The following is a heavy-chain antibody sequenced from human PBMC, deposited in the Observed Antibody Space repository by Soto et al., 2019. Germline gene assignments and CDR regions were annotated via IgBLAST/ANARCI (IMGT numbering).Heavy chain of an antibody. V-gene: IGHV3-21*01. CDR1: GFTFSSYA. Sequence: PGGSLRLSCAASGFTFSSYAMNWVRQAPGKGLEWVSSISSSSSNIYYADSVKGRFTISRDNAKNSLYLQMNSLRAEDTAVYYCARDPIRYFDWPDAFDIWGQGTMVTVSS. D-gene: IGHD3-9*01. J-gene: IGHJ3*02. CDR2: ISSSSSNI. CDR3: ARDPIRYFDWPDAFDI.